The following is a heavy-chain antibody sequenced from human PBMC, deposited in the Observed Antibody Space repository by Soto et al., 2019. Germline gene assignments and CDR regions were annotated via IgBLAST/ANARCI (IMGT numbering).Heavy chain of an antibody. V-gene: IGHV4-4*07. CDR3: ARGLWNDVFQY. CDR2: LYSSGVS. D-gene: IGHD1-1*01. Sequence: PSETLSLTCTVSGHSMTGYYWTWIRQPAGKGLEWIGRLYSSGVSAYDPSLKTRVNISVDRPNNQFFLTLTSATAADSAIYYCARGLWNDVFQYWGRGILVTVSS. CDR1: GHSMTGYY. J-gene: IGHJ1*01.